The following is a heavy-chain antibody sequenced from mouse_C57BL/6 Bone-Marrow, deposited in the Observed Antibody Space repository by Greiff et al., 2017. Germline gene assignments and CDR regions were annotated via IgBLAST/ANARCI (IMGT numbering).Heavy chain of an antibody. V-gene: IGHV1-81*01. CDR1: GYTFTSYG. Sequence: QVQLQQSGAELARPGASVKLSCKASGYTFTSYGISWVKQRTGQGLEWIGKFYPRSGNTYYNEKFKGKATLTADKSSSKAYMRLRSLTSEDAAVYFCARFYDGYLDYWGQGTTLTVSP. CDR3: ARFYDGYLDY. CDR2: FYPRSGNT. J-gene: IGHJ2*01. D-gene: IGHD2-3*01.